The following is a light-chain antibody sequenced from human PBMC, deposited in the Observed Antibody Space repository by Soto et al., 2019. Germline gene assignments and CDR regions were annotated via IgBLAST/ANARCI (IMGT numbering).Light chain of an antibody. V-gene: IGKV1-5*01. J-gene: IGKJ2*01. CDR2: DAS. Sequence: DIQMTQSPSTLSASVGDRVTITCRASQSISSWLAWYQQKPGKAPKLLIYDASSLESGVPSRFSGSGSGTEFTLTISSLQPDDFATDYCQQYNSYLSTFGQGTKLEIK. CDR3: QQYNSYLST. CDR1: QSISSW.